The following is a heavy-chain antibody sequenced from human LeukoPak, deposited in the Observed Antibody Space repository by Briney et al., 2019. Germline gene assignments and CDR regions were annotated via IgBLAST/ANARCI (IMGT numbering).Heavy chain of an antibody. Sequence: LTGGSLRLSCAASGFTFSSYAMHWVRQAPGKGLEWVAVISYDGSNKYYADSVKGRFTISRDNSKNTLYLQMNSLRAEDTAVYYRARMYYYGSGSYRPMDYWGQGTLVTVSS. J-gene: IGHJ4*02. CDR2: ISYDGSNK. CDR1: GFTFSSYA. V-gene: IGHV3-30*01. D-gene: IGHD3-10*01. CDR3: ARMYYYGSGSYRPMDY.